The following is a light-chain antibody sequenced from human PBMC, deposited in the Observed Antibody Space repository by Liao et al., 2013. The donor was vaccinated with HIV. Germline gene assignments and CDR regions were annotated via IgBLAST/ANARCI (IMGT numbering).Light chain of an antibody. CDR2: QDT. CDR1: ELGDKY. J-gene: IGLJ1*01. V-gene: IGLV3-1*01. CDR3: QAWDSTTASYV. Sequence: SDELTQPSSVSVSPGQTATITCSGDELGDKYASWYQQRPGQSPVLVIYQDTKRPSGTPERFSGSNSGNTATLTISGTQATDEADYYCQAWDSTTASYVFGTGTKVTVL.